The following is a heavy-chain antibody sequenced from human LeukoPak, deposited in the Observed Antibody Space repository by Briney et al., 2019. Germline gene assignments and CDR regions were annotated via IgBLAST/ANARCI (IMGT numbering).Heavy chain of an antibody. CDR1: GGTFSNYA. J-gene: IGHJ5*02. V-gene: IGHV1-69*13. CDR2: IIPSFGTA. D-gene: IGHD2-15*01. CDR3: AKGGYCSGGTCYIRGFDP. Sequence: ASVKVSCKASGGTFSNYAISWMRQAPGPGPEWMGGIIPSFGTANYAQKFEGRVNITADESTNIAYMELRSLRSEDAAVYYCAKGGYCSGGTCYIRGFDPWGQGTLVTVSS.